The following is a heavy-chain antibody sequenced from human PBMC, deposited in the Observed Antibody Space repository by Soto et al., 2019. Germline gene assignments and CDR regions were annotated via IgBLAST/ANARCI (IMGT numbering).Heavy chain of an antibody. J-gene: IGHJ4*02. Sequence: QLQLQESGPGLVKPSETLSLTCTVSGGSISSSNYWGWIRQPPGKGLEWIGSIHYSGSTYYNSSPKSRFTISVATSRNPFSLKLTSVTAADTAVYYCATLPHYGDPTAGFWGQGTLVTVSS. CDR3: ATLPHYGDPTAGF. CDR2: IHYSGST. CDR1: GGSISSSNY. D-gene: IGHD4-17*01. V-gene: IGHV4-39*01.